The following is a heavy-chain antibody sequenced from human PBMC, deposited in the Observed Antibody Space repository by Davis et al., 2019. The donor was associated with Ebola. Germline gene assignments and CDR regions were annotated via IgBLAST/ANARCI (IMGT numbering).Heavy chain of an antibody. CDR1: GFTFSDYY. D-gene: IGHD6-13*01. CDR3: AREAAAAPLCYFDL. J-gene: IGHJ2*01. CDR2: INSDGRST. V-gene: IGHV3-74*01. Sequence: PGGSLRLSCAASGFTFSDYYMTWVRQAPGKGLEWVSHINSDGRSTNYADSVKGRFTISRDNAKNTVYLQMNSLRAEDTAVYYCAREAAAAPLCYFDLWGRGTLVTVSS.